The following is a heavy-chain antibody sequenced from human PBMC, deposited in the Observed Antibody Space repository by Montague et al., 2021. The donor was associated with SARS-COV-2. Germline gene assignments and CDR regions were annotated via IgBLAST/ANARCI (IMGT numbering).Heavy chain of an antibody. D-gene: IGHD3-22*01. CDR1: GFTFSSYA. CDR3: AKSRGIRYDSSGYYYPLDY. CDR2: IYSGGSST. V-gene: IGHV3-23*03. J-gene: IGHJ4*02. Sequence: SRRLSLSASGFTFSSYAMSWVRQAPGKGLEWVSVIYSGGSSTYYADSVKGRFTISRDNSKNTLYLQMNSLRAEDTAVYYCAKSRGIRYDSSGYYYPLDYWGQGTLVTVSS.